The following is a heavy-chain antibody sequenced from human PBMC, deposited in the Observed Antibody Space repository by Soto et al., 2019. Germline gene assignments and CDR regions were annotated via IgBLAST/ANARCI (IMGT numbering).Heavy chain of an antibody. CDR1: VFTFSNND. Sequence: QPGGSLRLSCVASVFTFSNNDMSWVRQAPGKGLEWVSTMDGTSTFSNYADSVEGRFTISRDNSRNTVYLQMNSLRADDTAVYYCAKNSGWFTAWGQGTLVTVSS. V-gene: IGHV3-23*05. CDR2: MDGTSTFS. J-gene: IGHJ5*02. D-gene: IGHD6-19*01. CDR3: AKNSGWFTA.